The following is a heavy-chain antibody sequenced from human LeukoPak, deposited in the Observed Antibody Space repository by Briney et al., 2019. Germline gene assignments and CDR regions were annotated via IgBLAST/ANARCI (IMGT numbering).Heavy chain of an antibody. Sequence: PGGSMRLSCAASGFTFSNYWMSWVRQAPGKGLEWVANIRQDGSEKYYVDSVKGRFTISRDNAKNSLYLQMNSLRAEDTAVYYCARDSSPPRYWGQGTLVTASS. J-gene: IGHJ4*02. CDR1: GFTFSNYW. CDR2: IRQDGSEK. CDR3: ARDSSPPRY. D-gene: IGHD6-6*01. V-gene: IGHV3-7*05.